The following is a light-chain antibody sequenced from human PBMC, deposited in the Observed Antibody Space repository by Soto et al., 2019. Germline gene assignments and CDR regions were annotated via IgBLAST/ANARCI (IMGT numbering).Light chain of an antibody. J-gene: IGKJ1*01. CDR1: QSVSIY. CDR2: DAS. Sequence: EVVRTQSPATLAVSPGGRATLSCRASQSVSIYLAWYQQKPGQAPRLLIYDASTRATGIPARFSGSGSGTEFTLTISSLQSEDFAVYYCQQYNNWRSFGQGTKVDIK. CDR3: QQYNNWRS. V-gene: IGKV3D-15*01.